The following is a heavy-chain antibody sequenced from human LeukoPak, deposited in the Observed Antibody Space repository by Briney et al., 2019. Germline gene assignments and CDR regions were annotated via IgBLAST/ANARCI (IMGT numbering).Heavy chain of an antibody. Sequence: SETLSLTCTVSGGSISSGGYYWSWIRQHPGKGLEWIGYIYYSGSTYYNPSLKSRVTISVDTSKNQFSLKLSSVAAADTAVYYCARELGTTVSFDYWGQGTLVTVSS. CDR2: IYYSGST. CDR1: GGSISSGGYY. CDR3: ARELGTTVSFDY. D-gene: IGHD1-26*01. J-gene: IGHJ4*02. V-gene: IGHV4-31*03.